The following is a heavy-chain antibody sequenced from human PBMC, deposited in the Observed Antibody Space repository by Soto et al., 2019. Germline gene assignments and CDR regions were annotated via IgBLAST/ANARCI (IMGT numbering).Heavy chain of an antibody. CDR1: GFTFSDYY. J-gene: IGHJ4*02. D-gene: IGHD3-10*02. CDR3: ARSYVY. CDR2: ISSRAATI. Sequence: PGGSLRLSCVGSGFTFSDYYMGWIRQAPGKGLEWVSYISSRAATIYYADSVKGRFTISRDNAKSSLYLQMNSLTAEDTGVYYCARSYVYWGQGTLVTVSS. V-gene: IGHV3-11*01.